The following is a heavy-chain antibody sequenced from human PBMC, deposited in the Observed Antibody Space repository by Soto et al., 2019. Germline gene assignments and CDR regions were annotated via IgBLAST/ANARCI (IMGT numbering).Heavy chain of an antibody. CDR3: ARESYGSGSYYLDGMDV. J-gene: IGHJ6*02. CDR2: IIPIFGTA. V-gene: IGHV1-69*06. Sequence: QVQLVQSGAEVKKPGSSVKVSCKASGGTFSSYAISWVRQAPGQGLEWMGGIIPIFGTANYAQKFQGRVTITADKSTSTADMERSSLRSEDTAVYYCARESYGSGSYYLDGMDVWGQGTTVTVSS. CDR1: GGTFSSYA. D-gene: IGHD3-10*01.